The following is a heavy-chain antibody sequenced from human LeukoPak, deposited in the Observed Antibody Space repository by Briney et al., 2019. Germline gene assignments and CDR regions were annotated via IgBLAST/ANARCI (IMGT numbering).Heavy chain of an antibody. D-gene: IGHD2-2*01. V-gene: IGHV3-11*05. CDR3: AKDMPGGPLDY. CDR1: GFTFSDYY. Sequence: GGSLRLSCAASGFTFSDYYMSWIRQAPGKGLEWVSYISSSSSYTNYADSVKGRFTISRDNANNSLYLQMNSLRAEDTAVYYCAKDMPGGPLDYWGQGTLVTVSS. CDR2: ISSSSSYT. J-gene: IGHJ4*02.